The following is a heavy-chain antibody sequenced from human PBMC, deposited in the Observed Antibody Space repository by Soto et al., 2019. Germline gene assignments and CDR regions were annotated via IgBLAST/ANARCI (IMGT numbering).Heavy chain of an antibody. CDR1: GYTFSGFY. CDR2: INPNSGGT. CDR3: ASAAVTGTAGLDF. J-gene: IGHJ4*02. V-gene: IGHV1-2*02. D-gene: IGHD6-19*01. Sequence: ASVKVSCKASGYTFSGFYMHWVRQAPGQGLEWVGWINPNSGGTKSAEKFQGRVTMTRDTSISTAYMELSRLTSDDTAVYYCASAAVTGTAGLDFWGQGTQVTVSS.